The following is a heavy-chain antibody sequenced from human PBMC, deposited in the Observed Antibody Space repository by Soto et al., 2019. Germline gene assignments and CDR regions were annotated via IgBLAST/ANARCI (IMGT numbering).Heavy chain of an antibody. CDR2: VNPSSGGT. Sequence: ASVKVSCKASGYTFTGYYMHWVRQAPGQGLEWMGWVNPSSGGTNYAQKFQGRVTMTRDTSISTAYMELSRLRSGDTAVYYCARAMGVDFDYWGQGTLVTVSS. CDR3: ARAMGVDFDY. CDR1: GYTFTGYY. J-gene: IGHJ4*02. D-gene: IGHD3-16*01. V-gene: IGHV1-2*02.